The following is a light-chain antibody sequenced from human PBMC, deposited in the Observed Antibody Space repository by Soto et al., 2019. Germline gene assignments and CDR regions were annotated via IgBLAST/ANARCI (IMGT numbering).Light chain of an antibody. CDR1: QGISTY. Sequence: DIQLTQSPSFLSASVGDRVTVTCRASQGISTYLAWYQQKPGKAPKLLIYAASSLQSGVPSRFSGSGSGTDFTLTISSLQPEDFATYYCQQLKTYPPAFGGGTKVDIK. CDR2: AAS. CDR3: QQLKTYPPA. V-gene: IGKV1-9*01. J-gene: IGKJ4*01.